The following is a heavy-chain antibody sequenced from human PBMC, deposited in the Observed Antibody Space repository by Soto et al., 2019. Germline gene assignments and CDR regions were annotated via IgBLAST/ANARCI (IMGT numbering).Heavy chain of an antibody. Sequence: ASVKVSCKASGYTFTSYDINWVRQATGQGLEWMGWMNPNSGNTGYAQKFQGRVTMTRNTSISTAYMELSSLGSEDTAVYYCARGGGPLTCSGGSCYFDYWCQGTLFTVSS. V-gene: IGHV1-8*01. CDR3: ARGGGPLTCSGGSCYFDY. CDR1: GYTFTSYD. D-gene: IGHD2-15*01. CDR2: MNPNSGNT. J-gene: IGHJ4*02.